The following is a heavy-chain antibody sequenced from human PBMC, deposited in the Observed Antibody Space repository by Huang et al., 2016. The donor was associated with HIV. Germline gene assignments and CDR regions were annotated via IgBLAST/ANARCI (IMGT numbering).Heavy chain of an antibody. Sequence: QVQLVESGGGVVQPGRSLRLSCAASGFTFSNYARHWSRQGPGKGLEWGAVISYDGSNKYYTDSVKGRFTISRDNSKNALYLQMNSLRAEDTAVYYCARRAVAGIYYYYYMDVWGKGTTVTVSS. CDR3: ARRAVAGIYYYYYMDV. D-gene: IGHD6-19*01. CDR2: ISYDGSNK. V-gene: IGHV3-30-3*01. J-gene: IGHJ6*03. CDR1: GFTFSNYA.